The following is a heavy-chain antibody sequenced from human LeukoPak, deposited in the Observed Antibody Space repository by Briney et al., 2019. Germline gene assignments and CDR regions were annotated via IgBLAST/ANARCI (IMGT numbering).Heavy chain of an antibody. J-gene: IGHJ5*02. V-gene: IGHV4-59*01. D-gene: IGHD2-2*01. CDR3: ARRVYCSSTSCYKRGNWFDP. Sequence: SETLSLTCTVSGGSISSYYWSWIRQPPGKGLEWMGYIYYSGSTNYNPSLKSRVTISVDTSKNQFSLKLSSVTAADTAVYYCARRVYCSSTSCYKRGNWFDPWGQGTLVTVSS. CDR2: IYYSGST. CDR1: GGSISSYY.